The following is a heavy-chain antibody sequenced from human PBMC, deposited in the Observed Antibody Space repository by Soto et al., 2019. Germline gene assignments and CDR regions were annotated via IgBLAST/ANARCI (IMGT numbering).Heavy chain of an antibody. J-gene: IGHJ4*02. CDR3: AKDLNQYIYSSSWPFDY. CDR2: ISGSGGST. Sequence: LSCAASGFTFSSYAMSWVRQAPGKGLEWVSAISGSGGSTYYADSVKGRFTISRDNSKNTLYLQMNSLRAEDTAVYYCAKDLNQYIYSSSWPFDYWGQGTLVTVSS. V-gene: IGHV3-23*01. D-gene: IGHD6-13*01. CDR1: GFTFSSYA.